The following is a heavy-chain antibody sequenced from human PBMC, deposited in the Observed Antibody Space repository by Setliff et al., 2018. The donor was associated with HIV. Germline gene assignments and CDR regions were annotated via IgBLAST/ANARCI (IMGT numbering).Heavy chain of an antibody. CDR1: GASVSDHH. CDR2: IRFSGGS. D-gene: IGHD2-8*01. Sequence: LSLTCSVSGASVSDHHWTWIRQTAEKRLEYIGRIRFSGGSNYNPSLSSRVTMSVDTSNNQLSLRLKSVTSADTAVYYCARLRSSNGLFCLLDSWGQGTRVTVSS. J-gene: IGHJ4*02. V-gene: IGHV4-4*07. CDR3: ARLRSSNGLFCLLDS.